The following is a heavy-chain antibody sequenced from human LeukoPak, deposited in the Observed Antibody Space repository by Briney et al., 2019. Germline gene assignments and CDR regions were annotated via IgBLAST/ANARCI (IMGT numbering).Heavy chain of an antibody. J-gene: IGHJ4*02. CDR3: AKTPAKYNWNYVPDY. D-gene: IGHD1-7*01. CDR1: GFTFSSYW. Sequence: GGSLRLSCAASGFTFSSYWMSWVRQAPGKGLEWVASIKQDGSEKYYVDSVKGRFTISRDNSKNTLYLQMNSLRAEDTAVYYCAKTPAKYNWNYVPDYWGQGTLVTVSS. CDR2: IKQDGSEK. V-gene: IGHV3-7*01.